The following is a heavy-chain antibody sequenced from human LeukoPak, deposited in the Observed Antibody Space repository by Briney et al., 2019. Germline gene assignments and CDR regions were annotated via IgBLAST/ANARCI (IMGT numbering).Heavy chain of an antibody. J-gene: IGHJ4*02. CDR3: AREGSIVPHQDLDS. CDR2: INSRGSDQ. V-gene: IGHV3-21*01. Sequence: SGGSLRLSCAASGFTFSRYSMNWVRQAPGRGLEWVSSINSRGSDQYYAESVKGRFTISRDNAKNSLYLQMNSLRAEDTAVYYCAREGSIVPHQDLDSWGQGIQVTVSS. D-gene: IGHD2-8*01. CDR1: GFTFSRYS.